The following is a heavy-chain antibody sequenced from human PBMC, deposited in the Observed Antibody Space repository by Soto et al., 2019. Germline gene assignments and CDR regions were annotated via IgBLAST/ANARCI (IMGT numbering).Heavy chain of an antibody. CDR2: FDPEDGET. Sequence: GASVKVSCKVSGYTLTELSMHWVRQAPGKGLEWMGGFDPEDGETIYAQKLQGRVTMTEDTSTDTAYMELSNLSSKDTAVNYCATTNTGSHLYYFDYWGQGTLVTVSS. V-gene: IGHV1-24*01. CDR1: GYTLTELS. J-gene: IGHJ4*02. CDR3: ATTNTGSHLYYFDY. D-gene: IGHD2-8*02.